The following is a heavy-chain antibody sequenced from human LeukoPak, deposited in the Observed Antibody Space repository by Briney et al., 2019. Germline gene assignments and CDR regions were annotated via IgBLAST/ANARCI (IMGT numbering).Heavy chain of an antibody. CDR2: VYYSGTT. J-gene: IGHJ5*02. Sequence: PSETLSLTCTVSGGSMSSRYWSWIRQPPGKGLEWIGYVYYSGTTNSNPSLKGRVTISVDTSKNQFSLNLRSVTAADTAVYYCARDVARSGDLCGWFDPWGQGTLVIVSS. D-gene: IGHD3-10*01. CDR3: ARDVARSGDLCGWFDP. CDR1: GGSMSSRY. V-gene: IGHV4-59*11.